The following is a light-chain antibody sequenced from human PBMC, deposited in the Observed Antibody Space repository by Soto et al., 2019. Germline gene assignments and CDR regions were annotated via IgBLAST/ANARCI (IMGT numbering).Light chain of an antibody. CDR2: DVS. CDR3: SSYTSSSTLV. J-gene: IGLJ1*01. Sequence: QSALTQPASVSGSPGQSITISCTGTSSDVGDYNYVSWYQQHPGKDPKVRIYDVSNRPSEVSNRSSGAKSGNTASLTISGLQADDEADYYCSSYTSSSTLVFGTGTKVTVL. V-gene: IGLV2-14*01. CDR1: SSDVGDYNY.